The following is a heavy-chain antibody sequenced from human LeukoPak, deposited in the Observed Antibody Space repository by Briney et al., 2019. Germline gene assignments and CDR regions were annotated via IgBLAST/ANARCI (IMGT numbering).Heavy chain of an antibody. J-gene: IGHJ4*02. D-gene: IGHD2-2*01. CDR3: ANAVRLCSCTRCTDY. V-gene: IGHV3-23*01. Sequence: PGGSLSCSLAAYGFPVRSYAMTWVRQAPGKRMEWVSAISGSGGSTYYADSVKGRFTISRDNSKNTLYLQMNSLRAEDTAVYYCANAVRLCSCTRCTDYWGQGRLVTFSS. CDR2: ISGSGGST. CDR1: GFPVRSYA.